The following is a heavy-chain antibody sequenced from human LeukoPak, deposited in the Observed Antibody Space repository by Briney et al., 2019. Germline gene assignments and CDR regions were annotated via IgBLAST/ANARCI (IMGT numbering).Heavy chain of an antibody. Sequence: SETLSLTCTVSGYSISSGYYWGWIRQPPGKGLEWIGSIFHSGSTYYNPSLKSRVTISVDTSKNQFSLKLSSVTAADTAVYYCARSVVGAILYAFDIWGQGTMVTVSS. CDR2: IFHSGST. J-gene: IGHJ3*02. V-gene: IGHV4-38-2*02. CDR1: GYSISSGYY. D-gene: IGHD1-26*01. CDR3: ARSVVGAILYAFDI.